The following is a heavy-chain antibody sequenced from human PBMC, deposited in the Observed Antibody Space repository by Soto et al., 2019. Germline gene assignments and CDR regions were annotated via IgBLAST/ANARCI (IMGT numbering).Heavy chain of an antibody. CDR2: IYYSGST. CDR1: GGSISSGGYY. Sequence: QVQLQESGPGLVKPSQTLSLTCTVSGGSISSGGYYWSWIRQHPGKGLEWIGYIYYSGSTYYNRFLKSRVTIPVATPKPQLSLKLRFVTAADTAVYYGARLPTNRQQRSSIDYWGQGTLVTVSS. D-gene: IGHD6-13*01. V-gene: IGHV4-31*03. J-gene: IGHJ4*02. CDR3: ARLPTNRQQRSSIDY.